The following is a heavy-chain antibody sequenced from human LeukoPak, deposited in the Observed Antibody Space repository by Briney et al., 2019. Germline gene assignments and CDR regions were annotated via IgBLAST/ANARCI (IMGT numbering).Heavy chain of an antibody. J-gene: IGHJ5*02. CDR1: GGPISIYY. CDR2: VHYSGNT. CDR3: ARHSSRYYYNTTGSQGFDP. D-gene: IGHD3-22*01. V-gene: IGHV4-59*01. Sequence: AETLSLTCTVSGGPISIYYWSWIRQPPTKGLEWIGYVHYSGNTNYNPSLESRVTISLETSKNLFSLQLKSFTAADTAVYYCARHSSRYYYNTTGSQGFDPWGQGTLVAVSS.